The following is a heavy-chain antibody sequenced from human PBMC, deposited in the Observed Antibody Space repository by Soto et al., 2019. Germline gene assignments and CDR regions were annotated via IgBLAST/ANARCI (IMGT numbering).Heavy chain of an antibody. CDR2: IYHSGST. CDR3: ARLGMNRYCSSPSCYTFDC. V-gene: IGHV4-31*03. D-gene: IGHD2-2*02. Sequence: QVQLQESGPGLVKPSQTLSLTCTVSGDSISSGGYYWSWIRQHPEKGLEWIEYIYHSGSTYYNPSLKSRVTTSVDKSKNQFSLKLTSVTAADTAVYYCARLGMNRYCSSPSCYTFDCWGQGILVTVSS. J-gene: IGHJ4*02. CDR1: GDSISSGGYY.